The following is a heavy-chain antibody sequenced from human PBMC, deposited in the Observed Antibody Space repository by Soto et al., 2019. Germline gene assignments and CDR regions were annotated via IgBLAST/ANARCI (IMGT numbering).Heavy chain of an antibody. V-gene: IGHV3-23*01. CDR2: ISGSGGST. D-gene: IGHD3-9*01. CDR3: ARSYDILTGSPAYYYYGMDV. J-gene: IGHJ6*02. Sequence: GGSLRLSCAASVFTFSSYAMSWVRQAPGKGLEWVSAISGSGGSTYYADSVKGRFTISRDNSKNTLYLQMNSLRAEDTAVYYCARSYDILTGSPAYYYYGMDVWGQGTTVTVSS. CDR1: VFTFSSYA.